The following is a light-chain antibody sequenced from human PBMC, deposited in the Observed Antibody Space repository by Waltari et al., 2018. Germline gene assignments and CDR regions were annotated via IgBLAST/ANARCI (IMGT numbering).Light chain of an antibody. Sequence: SYVLTQPPSVSVAPGKKARITCGGTNIGSKSVHWYQQKPGQAPVLVIYYDSDRPSGIPARFSGSNSGNTATLTISRVEAGDEADYYCQVWDSSSDHRVFGGGTKLTVL. CDR1: NIGSKS. J-gene: IGLJ2*01. CDR2: YDS. CDR3: QVWDSSSDHRV. V-gene: IGLV3-21*04.